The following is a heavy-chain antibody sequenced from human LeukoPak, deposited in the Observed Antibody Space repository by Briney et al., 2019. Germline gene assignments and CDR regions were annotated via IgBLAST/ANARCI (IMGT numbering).Heavy chain of an antibody. D-gene: IGHD6-6*01. Sequence: GGSLRLSCAASDFTFRTYAMTCVRQAPGKGLEWVSVIYSGGNTYYADSVKGRFTISRDNSKNTLYLQINSLRTEDTAVYYCARGSSGAFDIWGQGTMVTVSS. CDR1: DFTFRTYA. CDR3: ARGSSGAFDI. CDR2: IYSGGNT. V-gene: IGHV3-66*01. J-gene: IGHJ3*02.